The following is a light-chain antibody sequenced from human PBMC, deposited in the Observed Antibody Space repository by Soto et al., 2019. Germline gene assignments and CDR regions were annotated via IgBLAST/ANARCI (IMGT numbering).Light chain of an antibody. CDR1: QSVSNNY. J-gene: IGKJ1*01. CDR3: QQYSSLWT. V-gene: IGKV3-20*01. Sequence: EVVWTQSPGTLSLSPGERATLSCRASQSVSNNYLAWYQQKPGQAPRLLIYGASTRATGIPARFSSSASGTEFTLTINNLQPDDLATYYCQQYSSLWTFGPGTKVDIK. CDR2: GAS.